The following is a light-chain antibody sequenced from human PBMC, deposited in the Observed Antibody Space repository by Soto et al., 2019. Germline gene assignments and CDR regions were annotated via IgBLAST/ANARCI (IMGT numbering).Light chain of an antibody. CDR2: EVS. J-gene: IGLJ1*01. V-gene: IGLV2-14*01. CDR3: SSYTSSSTPYV. Sequence: QSALTQPASVSGSPGQSITISCTGTSSDVGGYNYVSWYQQHPGKAPKLMIYEVSNRPSGVSNRFSGSKSANTASLTISGLQAEDEADYYCSSYTSSSTPYVFGTGTKVTFL. CDR1: SSDVGGYNY.